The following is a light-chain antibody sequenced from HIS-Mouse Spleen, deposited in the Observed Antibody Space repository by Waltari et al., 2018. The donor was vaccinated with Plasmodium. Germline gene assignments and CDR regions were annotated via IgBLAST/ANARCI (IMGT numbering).Light chain of an antibody. CDR1: QTISSY. CDR2: AAS. Sequence: DIQMTQSPSSLSASVGDRVTITCRASQTISSYLNWYQQKPGKAPKLLIYAASSLQSGGPSRFSGSGSGTDITLTISSLQPEDYATYYCQQSYSTCTFGQGTKVEIK. J-gene: IGKJ1*01. V-gene: IGKV1-39*01. CDR3: QQSYSTCT.